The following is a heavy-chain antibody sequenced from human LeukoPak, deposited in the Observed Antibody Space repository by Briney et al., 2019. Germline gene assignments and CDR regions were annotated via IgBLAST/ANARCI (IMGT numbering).Heavy chain of an antibody. CDR1: GYTFTTYG. D-gene: IGHD3-10*01. J-gene: IGHJ4*02. Sequence: ASVKVSCRSSGYTFTTYGITWVRQAPGQGLEWMGWISTYNGNTNYAQKLQGRVTMTTDTSTSTAYMELRSLRSDDTAMYYCARDRMDAGTYFDYWGQGTLVTVSS. V-gene: IGHV1-18*01. CDR2: ISTYNGNT. CDR3: ARDRMDAGTYFDY.